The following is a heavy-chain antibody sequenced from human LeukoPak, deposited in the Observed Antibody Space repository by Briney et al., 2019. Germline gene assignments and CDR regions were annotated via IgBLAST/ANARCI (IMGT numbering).Heavy chain of an antibody. CDR2: IKQDGSEK. J-gene: IGHJ4*02. CDR1: GFTLSSYL. Sequence: GGSLRLSCAASGFTLSSYLMSWVRQAPGKGLEWVANIKQDGSEKYYVDSVKGRFTISRDNAKNSLYLQMNSLRAEDTAVYYCASTRSGYYFDYWGQGTLVTVSS. D-gene: IGHD6-19*01. CDR3: ASTRSGYYFDY. V-gene: IGHV3-7*01.